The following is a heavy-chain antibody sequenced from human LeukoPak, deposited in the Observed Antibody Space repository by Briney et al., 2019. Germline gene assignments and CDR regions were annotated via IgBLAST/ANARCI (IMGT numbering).Heavy chain of an antibody. D-gene: IGHD5-18*01. CDR2: ISYDGSDK. V-gene: IGHV3-30*03. Sequence: PGGTLRLSCAASGFTFSSYGMYWVRQAPGKGLEWVAVISYDGSDKYYADSVKGRFTISRDNSKNSLYLQMSTLRAEDTAVYYCARGQLWQTGWFDPWGQGTLVTVSS. CDR3: ARGQLWQTGWFDP. CDR1: GFTFSSYG. J-gene: IGHJ5*02.